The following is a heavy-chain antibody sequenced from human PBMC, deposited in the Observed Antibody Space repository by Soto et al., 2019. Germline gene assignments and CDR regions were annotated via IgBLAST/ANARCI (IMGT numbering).Heavy chain of an antibody. CDR1: GFTFSSYG. CDR3: ARGSRYSSSSYY. Sequence: MRLSCAASGFTFSSYGMHWVRQAPGKGLEWVAVISYDGSKKYYADSVKGRFTISRDNSKNPLYLQMNGLRAEDTAVYYCARGSRYSSSSYYGGQGTLVTLSS. V-gene: IGHV3-33*08. J-gene: IGHJ4*02. CDR2: ISYDGSKK. D-gene: IGHD6-6*01.